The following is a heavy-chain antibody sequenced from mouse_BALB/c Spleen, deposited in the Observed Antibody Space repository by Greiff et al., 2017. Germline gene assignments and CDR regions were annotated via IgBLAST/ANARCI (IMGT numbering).Heavy chain of an antibody. CDR2: ISSGGSYT. Sequence: EVKLVESGGGLVKPGGSLKLSCAASGFTFSSYAMSWVRQTPEKRLEWVATISSGGSYTYYPDSVKGRFTISRDNAKNTLYLQMSSLRSEDTAMYYCASHSSGYVENYWGQGTTLTVSS. V-gene: IGHV5-9-3*01. CDR1: GFTFSSYA. D-gene: IGHD3-1*01. CDR3: ASHSSGYVENY. J-gene: IGHJ2*01.